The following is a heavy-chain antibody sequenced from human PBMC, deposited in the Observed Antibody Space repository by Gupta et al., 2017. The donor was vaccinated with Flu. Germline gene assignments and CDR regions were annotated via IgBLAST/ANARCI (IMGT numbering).Heavy chain of an antibody. V-gene: IGHV3-74*03. CDR1: GFTFSAYW. J-gene: IGHJ6*02. CDR2: ITSDGSTK. Sequence: EVQLVESGGDSVQPGGSLRLSCAASGFTFSAYWMHWVRQVPGKGLVWVSHITSDGSTKTYADSVKGRFHISRDNAKKTMYLQMNSLEVEDTAVYYCARAYSFTSYGVDVWGQGTTITVSS. CDR3: ARAYSFTSYGVDV. D-gene: IGHD4-4*01.